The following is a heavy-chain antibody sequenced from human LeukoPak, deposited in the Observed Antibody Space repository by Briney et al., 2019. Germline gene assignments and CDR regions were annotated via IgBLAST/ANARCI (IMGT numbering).Heavy chain of an antibody. Sequence: GGSLRLSCAASGFTFISYAMSWVRQAPGKGLEWVSTISGSGVTTYYADSVNDPFSISRDNSKNTLYLHMNSLRAEDTAVYYCAAQKRGTSRPYYFDYWGQGTLLTVSS. D-gene: IGHD3-16*02. CDR3: AAQKRGTSRPYYFDY. V-gene: IGHV3-23*01. J-gene: IGHJ4*02. CDR1: GFTFISYA. CDR2: ISGSGVTT.